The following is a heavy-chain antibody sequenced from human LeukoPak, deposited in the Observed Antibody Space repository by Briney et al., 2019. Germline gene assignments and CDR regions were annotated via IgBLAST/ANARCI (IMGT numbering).Heavy chain of an antibody. CDR3: ATLLGLVDY. Sequence: SETLSLTCTVSGVSISSHYWSWIRQPPGQGLEWCVYIYYSGSTNYNPSLKSRVTISVDTSKNQFSLKLSSVTAAGAAVYYCATLLGLVDYWGQGTLVTVSS. V-gene: IGHV4-59*11. CDR1: GVSISSHY. J-gene: IGHJ4*02. CDR2: IYYSGST. D-gene: IGHD3-16*01.